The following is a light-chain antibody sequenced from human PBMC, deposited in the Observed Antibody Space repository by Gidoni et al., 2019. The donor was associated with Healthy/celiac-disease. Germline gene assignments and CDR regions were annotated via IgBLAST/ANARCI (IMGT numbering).Light chain of an antibody. V-gene: IGKV1-39*01. J-gene: IGKJ1*01. Sequence: DIQMTQSPSSLSASVGDRVTITCRASQSISSYLNWYQQKPGKAPKLLIYAASSLQSGVPSRFSGSGSGIDFTLTISSLQPEDFATYYCQQSYITWTFGQGTKVEIK. CDR2: AAS. CDR1: QSISSY. CDR3: QQSYITWT.